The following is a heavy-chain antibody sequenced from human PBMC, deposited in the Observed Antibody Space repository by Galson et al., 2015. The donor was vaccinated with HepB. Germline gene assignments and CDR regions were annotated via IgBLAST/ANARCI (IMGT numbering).Heavy chain of an antibody. CDR2: ISGSGGST. CDR1: GFTFSSYA. CDR3: ARDRRATVTTGLFDY. J-gene: IGHJ4*02. V-gene: IGHV3-23*01. Sequence: SLRLSCAASGFTFSSYAMSRVRQAPGEGLEWVSAISGSGGSTYYADSVKGRFTISRDNAKNSLYLQMNSLRAEDTAVYYCARDRRATVTTGLFDYWGQGTLVTVSS. D-gene: IGHD4-17*01.